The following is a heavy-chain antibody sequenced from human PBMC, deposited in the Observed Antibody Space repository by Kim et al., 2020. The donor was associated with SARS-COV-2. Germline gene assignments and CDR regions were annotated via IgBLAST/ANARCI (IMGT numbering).Heavy chain of an antibody. Sequence: GGTTEYGASVKGRVTSSRDDSKSIAYMQMNSLKTEDTAVYYCTRFGPGFDWGQGTLVTVSS. CDR2: GGTT. CDR3: TRFGPGFD. J-gene: IGHJ4*02. V-gene: IGHV3-49*02. D-gene: IGHD3-16*01.